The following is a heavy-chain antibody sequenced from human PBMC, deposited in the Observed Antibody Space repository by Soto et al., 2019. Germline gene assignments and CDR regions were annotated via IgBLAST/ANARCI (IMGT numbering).Heavy chain of an antibody. Sequence: EVQLLESGGGLVQPGGSLRLSCTASGFTFSSYAMTWVRQAPGKGPEWVSVISDTGGITYYADSVKGRFTISRDNSKNTLYLQMSSLRAEDTAIYYCAKDIKTTVVRAYDYWGQGTLVTVSS. J-gene: IGHJ4*02. D-gene: IGHD4-17*01. CDR3: AKDIKTTVVRAYDY. CDR1: GFTFSSYA. CDR2: ISDTGGIT. V-gene: IGHV3-23*01.